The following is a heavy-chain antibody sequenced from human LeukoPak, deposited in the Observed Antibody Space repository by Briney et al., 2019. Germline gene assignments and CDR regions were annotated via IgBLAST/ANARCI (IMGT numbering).Heavy chain of an antibody. CDR3: ARQHGDLDY. D-gene: IGHD4-17*01. CDR2: IYYSGST. V-gene: IGHV4-59*08. CDR1: GGSISSYY. Sequence: PSETLSLTCTVSGGSISSYYRSWIRQPPGKGLEWIGYIYYSGSTNYNPSLKSRVTISVDTSKNQFSLKLSSVTAADTAVYYCARQHGDLDYWGQGTLVTVSS. J-gene: IGHJ4*02.